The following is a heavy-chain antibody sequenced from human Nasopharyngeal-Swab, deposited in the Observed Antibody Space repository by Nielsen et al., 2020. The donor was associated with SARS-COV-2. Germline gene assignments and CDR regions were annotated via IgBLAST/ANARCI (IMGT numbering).Heavy chain of an antibody. CDR3: ARDWGSYYGSGVWYYYGMDV. J-gene: IGHJ6*02. CDR2: IYYSGST. D-gene: IGHD3-10*01. Sequence: WIRQPPGKGLEWIGYIYYSGSTNYNPSLKSRVTISVDTSKNQFSLKLSSVTAADTAVYYCARDWGSYYGSGVWYYYGMDVWGQGTTVTVSS. V-gene: IGHV4-59*01.